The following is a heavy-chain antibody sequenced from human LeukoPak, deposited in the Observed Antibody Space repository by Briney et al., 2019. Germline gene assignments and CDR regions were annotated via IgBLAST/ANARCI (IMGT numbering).Heavy chain of an antibody. Sequence: QSGGSLRLSCAASGFNFFTYGMHWVRQAPGKGLEWVAVIWYDGSNKYYADSVKGRFTISRDNSKNTLYLQMNSLRAEDTAVYYCASRYSGNYYGGAIDYWGQGTLVTVSS. V-gene: IGHV3-33*01. J-gene: IGHJ4*02. CDR3: ASRYSGNYYGGAIDY. CDR1: GFNFFTYG. CDR2: IWYDGSNK. D-gene: IGHD1-26*01.